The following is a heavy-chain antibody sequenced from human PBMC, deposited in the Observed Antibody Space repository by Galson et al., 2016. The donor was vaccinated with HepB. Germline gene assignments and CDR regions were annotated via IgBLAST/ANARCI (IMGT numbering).Heavy chain of an antibody. J-gene: IGHJ5*02. CDR2: MYHSGRT. CDR3: ARGAPLRFDP. D-gene: IGHD3-9*01. V-gene: IGHV4-4*02. CDR1: GGSISSDYW. Sequence: SETLSLTCVVSGGSISSDYWWTWVRQSPGKGLEWIGEMYHSGRTNFNPSLKSRLTMSVDKSKNQFSLNLGSVTAADTAVYYWARGAPLRFDPWGQGTLVTASS.